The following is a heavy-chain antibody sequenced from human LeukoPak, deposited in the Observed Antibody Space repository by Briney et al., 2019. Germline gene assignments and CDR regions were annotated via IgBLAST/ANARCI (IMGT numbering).Heavy chain of an antibody. CDR1: GFSFSSYH. Sequence: GGSLRLSCVASGFSFSSYHMSWVRQAPGKGLGCAAHIFPDGHQESCDASVRGRFTVSRDNAKNSVFLQKNSLRVEDTAIYYCARWRWQQSEFDLWGQGALVTVSS. J-gene: IGHJ4*02. V-gene: IGHV3-7*01. D-gene: IGHD5-24*01. CDR2: IFPDGHQE. CDR3: ARWRWQQSEFDL.